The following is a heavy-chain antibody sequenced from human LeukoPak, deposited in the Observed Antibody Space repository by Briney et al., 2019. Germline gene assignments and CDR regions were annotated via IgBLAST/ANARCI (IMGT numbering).Heavy chain of an antibody. V-gene: IGHV4-31*03. Sequence: SQTLSLTCTVSGGSISSGGYYWSWIRQHPGKGLEWIGSIYYSGSNYYKTTLKSRVTISVDTSKYQFSVKLSSVTAADTVVYYCARGWITMVRGVKVGWYFDLWGRGTLVTVSS. J-gene: IGHJ2*01. D-gene: IGHD3-10*01. CDR3: ARGWITMVRGVKVGWYFDL. CDR2: IYYSGSN. CDR1: GGSISSGGYY.